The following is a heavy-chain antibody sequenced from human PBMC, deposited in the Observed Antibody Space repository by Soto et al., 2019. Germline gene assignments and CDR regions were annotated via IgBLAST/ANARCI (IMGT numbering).Heavy chain of an antibody. D-gene: IGHD3-9*01. J-gene: IGHJ4*02. CDR3: ARVDHRGYFAILTDY. CDR1: GYSLSSGGHY. CDR2: IYDSVNT. Sequence: PXETLSLTCTVSGYSLSSGGHYWSWIRQHPGKGLEWIGHIYDSVNTHYSPSLRSRVTISADMSKNQFSLNLRSVTAADTAVYYCARVDHRGYFAILTDYSGQGPLVTVSS. V-gene: IGHV4-31*03.